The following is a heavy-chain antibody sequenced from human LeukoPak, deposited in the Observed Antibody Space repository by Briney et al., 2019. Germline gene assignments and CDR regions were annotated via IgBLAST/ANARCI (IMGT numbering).Heavy chain of an antibody. Sequence: SETLSLTCAVSGGSISSSNWWSWVRQPPGKGLEWIAEIYHGGNTNYNPSLKSRVAISVDKSKNQFSLKLSSVTAADTAVYYCARLISAGGFDYWGQGTLVTVSS. J-gene: IGHJ4*02. V-gene: IGHV4-4*02. D-gene: IGHD2-8*02. CDR3: ARLISAGGFDY. CDR2: IYHGGNT. CDR1: GGSISSSNW.